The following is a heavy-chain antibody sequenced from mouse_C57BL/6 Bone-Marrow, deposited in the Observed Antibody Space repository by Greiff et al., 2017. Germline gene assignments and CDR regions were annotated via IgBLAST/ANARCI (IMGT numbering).Heavy chain of an antibody. J-gene: IGHJ2*01. CDR2: FNPGSGGT. V-gene: IGHV1-54*01. CDR1: GYAFTNYL. CDR3: ARSGHSDY. Sequence: LQESGAELVRPGTSVKVSCKASGYAFTNYLIEWVKQRPGQGLEWIGVFNPGSGGTNYNEKFKGKATLTADKSSSTAYMQLSSLTSEDSAVYYCARSGHSDYWGQGTTLTVSS. D-gene: IGHD3-1*01.